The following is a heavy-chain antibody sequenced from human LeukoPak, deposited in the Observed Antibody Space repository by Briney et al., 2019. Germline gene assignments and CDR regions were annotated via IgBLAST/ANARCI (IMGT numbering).Heavy chain of an antibody. CDR3: ARLEVVVVTPGRAAFDI. Sequence: GESLKISFKGSGYSFTSYWISWVRQMPGQGLEWMGRIDPSDSYTNYSPSVQGHVTISADKSISTAYLQWSSLKASDTAMYYCARLEVVVVTPGRAAFDIWGQGTMVTVSS. J-gene: IGHJ3*02. CDR2: IDPSDSYT. V-gene: IGHV5-10-1*01. D-gene: IGHD3-22*01. CDR1: GYSFTSYW.